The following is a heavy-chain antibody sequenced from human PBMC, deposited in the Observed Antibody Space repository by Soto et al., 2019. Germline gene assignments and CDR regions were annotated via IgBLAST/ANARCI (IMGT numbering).Heavy chain of an antibody. CDR1: GDSISSSNW. V-gene: IGHV4-4*02. CDR2: VYQSGSP. Sequence: QVQLQESGPGLVKPSGTLSLTCVVSGDSISSSNWWTWVRQPPGKGLEGIGEVYQSGSPNYNPSLKSRITISVDKSNNQFSLKLNPVTAADTAVYYCARDRGYGSGALDYWGQGTLVTVSS. D-gene: IGHD6-19*01. J-gene: IGHJ4*02. CDR3: ARDRGYGSGALDY.